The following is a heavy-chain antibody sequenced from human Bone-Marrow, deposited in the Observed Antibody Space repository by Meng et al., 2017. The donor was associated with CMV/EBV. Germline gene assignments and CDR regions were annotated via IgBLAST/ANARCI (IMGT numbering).Heavy chain of an antibody. D-gene: IGHD2-21*01. J-gene: IGHJ4*02. Sequence: ASVKVSCKASGYTFTAFYMHWVRQAPGQGLEWMGWISAYNGNTNYAQKLQGRVTMTTDTSTSTAYMELRSLRSDDTAVYYCATSSYCGGDCYDYWGQGTLVTVSS. CDR1: GYTFTAFY. CDR2: ISAYNGNT. V-gene: IGHV1-18*04. CDR3: ATSSYCGGDCYDY.